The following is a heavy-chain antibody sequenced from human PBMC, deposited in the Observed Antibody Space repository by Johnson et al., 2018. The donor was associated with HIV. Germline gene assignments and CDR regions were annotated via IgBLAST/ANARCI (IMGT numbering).Heavy chain of an antibody. D-gene: IGHD6-13*01. CDR3: ARDWGFDDSSWPMEMGGAVDI. V-gene: IGHV3-30-3*01. CDR1: GFTFSSYA. CDR2: ISYDGSNK. Sequence: QVQLVESGGGVVQPGRSLRLSCAASGFTFSSYAMHWVRQAPGKGLEWVAVISYDGSNKYYADSVKGRFTISRDNSKNTLYLQMNSLRADDTAVYYCARDWGFDDSSWPMEMGGAVDIWGQGTMVTVSS. J-gene: IGHJ3*02.